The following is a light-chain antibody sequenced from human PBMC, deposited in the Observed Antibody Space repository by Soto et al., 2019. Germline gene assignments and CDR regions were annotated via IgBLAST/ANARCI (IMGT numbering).Light chain of an antibody. CDR2: GAS. CDR1: QSVSSSY. J-gene: IGKJ1*01. CDR3: QQYGSSQWT. V-gene: IGKV3-20*01. Sequence: ESVLTQSPGTLALSPGERATLSCRASQSVSSSYLAWYQQKPCQAPRLLIYGASSRATGIPDRFSGSGSGTDFTLTISRLEPEDFAVYYCQQYGSSQWTFGQGTK.